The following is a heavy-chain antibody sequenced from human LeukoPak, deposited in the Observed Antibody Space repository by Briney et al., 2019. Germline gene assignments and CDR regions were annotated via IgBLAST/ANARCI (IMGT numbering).Heavy chain of an antibody. Sequence: ASVKVSCKASGYTFTSYGISWVRQAPGQGFEWMGWISAYNGNTNYAQKLQGRVTMTTDTSTSTVYMELSSLRSEDTAVYYCARDPSGYDPFDYWGQGTLVTVSS. CDR1: GYTFTSYG. J-gene: IGHJ4*02. CDR2: ISAYNGNT. D-gene: IGHD5-12*01. V-gene: IGHV1-18*01. CDR3: ARDPSGYDPFDY.